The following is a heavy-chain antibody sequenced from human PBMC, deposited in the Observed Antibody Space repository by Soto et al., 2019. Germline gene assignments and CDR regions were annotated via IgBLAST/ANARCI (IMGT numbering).Heavy chain of an antibody. D-gene: IGHD2-15*01. CDR2: INAGNGNT. CDR1: GYTFTSYA. CDR3: ARDLSYCSGGSCYSWLYYGMDV. Sequence: GASVKVSCKASGYTFTSYAMHWVRQAPGQRLEWMGWINAGNGNTKYSQKFQGRVTITRDTSASTAYMELSSLRSEDTAVYYCARDLSYCSGGSCYSWLYYGMDVWGQGTTVTVSS. J-gene: IGHJ6*02. V-gene: IGHV1-3*01.